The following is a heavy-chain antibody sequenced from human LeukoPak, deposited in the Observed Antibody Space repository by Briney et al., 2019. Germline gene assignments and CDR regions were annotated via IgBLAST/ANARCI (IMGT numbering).Heavy chain of an antibody. CDR2: IDSSGSTI. V-gene: IGHV3-48*03. J-gene: IGHJ4*02. CDR3: ARDGILEWLLG. CDR1: GFTFSSYE. D-gene: IGHD3-3*01. Sequence: GGSLRLSCSGSGFTFSSYEMNWVRQAPGKGLEWISFIDSSGSTIYYADSVKGRFTISRDNAKKSLYLQMNSLRVEDTAVYYRARDGILEWLLGWGQGTLVTVSS.